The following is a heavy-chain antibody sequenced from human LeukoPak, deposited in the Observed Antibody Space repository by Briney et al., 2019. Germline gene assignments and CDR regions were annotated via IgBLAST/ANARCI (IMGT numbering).Heavy chain of an antibody. CDR1: GFTFSSYS. J-gene: IGHJ5*02. CDR3: ARGPSWQAAIQNWFDP. V-gene: IGHV3-21*01. Sequence: PGGSLRLSCAASGFTFSSYSMNWVRQAPGKGLEWVSSISSSSSYIYYADSVKGRFTISRDNAKNSLYLQMNSLRAEDTAVYYCARGPSWQAAIQNWFDPWGQGTLVTVSS. D-gene: IGHD2-2*02. CDR2: ISSSSSYI.